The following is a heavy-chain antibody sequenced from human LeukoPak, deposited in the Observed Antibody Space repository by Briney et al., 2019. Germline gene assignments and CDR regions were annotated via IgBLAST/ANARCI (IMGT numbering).Heavy chain of an antibody. CDR2: ISTYNGDA. CDR1: GYNFTLFG. D-gene: IGHD1-26*01. V-gene: IGHV1-2*02. CDR3: AREVGATPMDV. J-gene: IGHJ6*04. Sequence: ASVKVSCKASGYNFTLFGVSWVRQAPGQGLEWMGWISTYNGDANFAQKFQGRVTMTRDTSISTAYMELSRLRSDDTAVYYCAREVGATPMDVWGKGTTVTVSS.